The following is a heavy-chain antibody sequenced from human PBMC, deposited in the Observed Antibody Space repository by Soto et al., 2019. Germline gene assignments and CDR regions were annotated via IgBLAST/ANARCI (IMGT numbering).Heavy chain of an antibody. J-gene: IGHJ3*02. CDR2: ISSSGNTI. CDR1: GFIFSSYN. CDR3: ARDRGVGTPDSFDI. Sequence: GGSLRLSCAASGFIFSSYNLNWVRQAAGKGLEWVSYISSSGNTIYYSDSVKGRFTFSRDNGKNSLFLQMNSLREEDTAVYYCARDRGVGTPDSFDIWGQGTMVTVSS. V-gene: IGHV3-48*02. D-gene: IGHD3-3*01.